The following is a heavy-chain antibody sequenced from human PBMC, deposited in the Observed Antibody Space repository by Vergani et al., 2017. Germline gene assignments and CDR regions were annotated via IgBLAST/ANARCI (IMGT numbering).Heavy chain of an antibody. D-gene: IGHD3-22*01. Sequence: QVQLQESGPGLVKPSQTLSLTCSVSGDSISSGVYYWNWIRQHPGKGLEWIGYIYSTGSTHHNPSLRRRINMSVDTSKNQFSLKLNAVTAADTAMYYCARMGGYDEGDVFRIGYFDSWGPGILVTVSS. CDR2: IYSTGST. V-gene: IGHV4-31*03. J-gene: IGHJ4*02. CDR3: ARMGGYDEGDVFRIGYFDS. CDR1: GDSISSGVYY.